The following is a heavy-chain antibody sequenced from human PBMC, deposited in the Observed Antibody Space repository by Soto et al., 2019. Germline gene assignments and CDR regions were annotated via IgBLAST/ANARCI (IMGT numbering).Heavy chain of an antibody. CDR2: IVVGSGNT. V-gene: IGHV1-58*02. CDR1: GFTFTSSA. CDR3: AAEDGIDVVVVANSTNAFDI. D-gene: IGHD2-15*01. J-gene: IGHJ3*02. Sequence: AAVKVSCKASGFTFTSSAMQWVRQARGQRLEWIGWIVVGSGNTNYAQKFQERVTITRDMSTSTAYMELSSLRSEDTAVYYCAAEDGIDVVVVANSTNAFDIWGQGTMVTVSS.